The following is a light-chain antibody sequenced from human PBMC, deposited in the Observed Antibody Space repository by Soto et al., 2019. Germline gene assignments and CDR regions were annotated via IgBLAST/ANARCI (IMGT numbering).Light chain of an antibody. CDR2: AAS. J-gene: IGKJ1*01. CDR1: QGISSY. Sequence: DIQLTQSPSFLYESVGDRVTITCRASQGISSYLAWYQQKPGKAPKLRIYAASTLQSGVPSRFSGSGSGTEFTLTISSLQPEDFATYYCQQLNSYPRTFGQGTKVEIK. CDR3: QQLNSYPRT. V-gene: IGKV1-9*01.